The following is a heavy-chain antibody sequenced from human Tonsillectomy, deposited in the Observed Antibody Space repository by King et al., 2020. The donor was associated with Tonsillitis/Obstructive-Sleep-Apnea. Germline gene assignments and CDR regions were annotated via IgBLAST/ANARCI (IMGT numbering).Heavy chain of an antibody. CDR3: ARAPITMFGHFDY. CDR1: GFTFSSYS. D-gene: IGHD3-3*01. Sequence: VQLVESGGGLVKPGGSLRLSCAASGFTFSSYSMNWVRQAPGKGLEWVSSISSASSYIYYADSVKGRFTISRDNAKNSLYLQMNSLRAEDTAVYYCARAPITMFGHFDYWGQGTLVTVAS. J-gene: IGHJ4*02. CDR2: ISSASSYI. V-gene: IGHV3-21*01.